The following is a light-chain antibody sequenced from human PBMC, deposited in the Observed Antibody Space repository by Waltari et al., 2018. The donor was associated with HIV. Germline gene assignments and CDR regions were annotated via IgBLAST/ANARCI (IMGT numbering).Light chain of an antibody. CDR3: CSYAGSNIHWV. CDR1: SRYVTNYNY. J-gene: IGLJ3*02. CDR2: GVN. V-gene: IGLV2-11*01. Sequence: QSALTQPRSASGSPGQSVTISCTGTSRYVTNYNYVSWYHHHPGEAPKLVIFGVNKRPSGVPDRFAGSNSGNTASLTISGLQAEDEGHYYCCSYAGSNIHWVFGGGTKLTVL.